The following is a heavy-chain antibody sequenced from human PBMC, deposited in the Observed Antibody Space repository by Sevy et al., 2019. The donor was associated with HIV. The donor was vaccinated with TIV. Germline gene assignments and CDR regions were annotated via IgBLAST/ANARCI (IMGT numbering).Heavy chain of an antibody. V-gene: IGHV3-74*03. CDR2: IHSDGTST. D-gene: IGHD6-19*01. CDR3: AREAYRSGQYYFDY. Sequence: GGSLRLSCVVSGFSFSSYWMHWVRQVPGKGLVWVSRIHSDGTSTTYADSVKGRFTISRDNTKNTLYLQMNSLRAEDTALYYCAREAYRSGQYYFDYWGQGTPVTVSS. J-gene: IGHJ4*02. CDR1: GFSFSSYW.